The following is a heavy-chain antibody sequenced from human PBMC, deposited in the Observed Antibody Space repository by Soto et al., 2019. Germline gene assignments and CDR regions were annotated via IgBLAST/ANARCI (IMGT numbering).Heavy chain of an antibody. V-gene: IGHV4-30-4*01. J-gene: IGHJ4*02. CDR3: AREYSSNYYDSSGYPP. Sequence: QVQLQESGPGLVKPSQTLSLTCTVSGGSISSGDYYWCWIRQPPGKGLEWIGYIYYSGSTYYNPSLKSRVTISVDTTKNQFSLKLSSVTAADTAVYYCAREYSSNYYDSSGYPPWGQGTLVTVSS. CDR2: IYYSGST. D-gene: IGHD3-22*01. CDR1: GGSISSGDYY.